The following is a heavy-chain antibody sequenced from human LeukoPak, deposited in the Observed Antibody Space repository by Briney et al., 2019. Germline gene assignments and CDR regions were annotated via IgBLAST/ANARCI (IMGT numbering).Heavy chain of an antibody. CDR3: ARDTTDCGGDCYSYYFDY. D-gene: IGHD2-21*02. V-gene: IGHV3-48*03. CDR1: GFTFSSYE. J-gene: IGHJ4*02. Sequence: GGSLRLSCAASGFTFSSYEMNWVRQAPGKGLEWVSYISSSGSIIYYADSVKGRFTISRDNAKNSLYLQMNRLRAEDTAVYYCARDTTDCGGDCYSYYFDYWGPGTLVTVSS. CDR2: ISSSGSII.